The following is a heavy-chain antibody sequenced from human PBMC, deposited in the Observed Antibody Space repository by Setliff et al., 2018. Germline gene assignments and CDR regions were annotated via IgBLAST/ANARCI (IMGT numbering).Heavy chain of an antibody. CDR1: GGTFSDYY. D-gene: IGHD6-6*01. J-gene: IGHJ4*02. CDR2: INHRGST. Sequence: SETLSLTCAAYGGTFSDYYWTWIRQPPGKGLEWIGEINHRGSTNYNPSLKSRATISIDTSKDQFSLKLISMSAADTAVYFCARGRNIAARLLDSWGQGALGTVPQ. CDR3: ARGRNIAARLLDS. V-gene: IGHV4-34*01.